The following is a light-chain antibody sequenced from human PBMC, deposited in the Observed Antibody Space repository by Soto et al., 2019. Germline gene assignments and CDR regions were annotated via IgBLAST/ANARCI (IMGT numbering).Light chain of an antibody. Sequence: EIVLTQSPATLSLSPGERATLSCGASQSINNNYLAWYQQKPGLAPRLLIYDASTRAAGIPDRFSGSGSGTDFTLTISRLEPEDFSVYYCQQFANLTPFGGGTKVDIK. CDR2: DAS. CDR3: QQFANLTP. J-gene: IGKJ4*01. V-gene: IGKV3D-20*01. CDR1: QSINNNY.